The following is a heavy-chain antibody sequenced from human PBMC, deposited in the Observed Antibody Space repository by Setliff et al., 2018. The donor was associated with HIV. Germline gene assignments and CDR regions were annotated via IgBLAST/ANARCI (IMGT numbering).Heavy chain of an antibody. CDR1: GFTFSGFG. D-gene: IGHD2-2*01. V-gene: IGHV3-48*01. CDR2: IGTSSDTI. Sequence: LRLSCAASGFTFSGFGMNWVRQAPGGGLEWLSYIGTSSDTIYYADSVKGRFTISRDNARNSLYLQMNSLRAEDTAVYYCARASFPRYCSITSCFEKGWFDPWGQGTLVTVSS. CDR3: ARASFPRYCSITSCFEKGWFDP. J-gene: IGHJ5*02.